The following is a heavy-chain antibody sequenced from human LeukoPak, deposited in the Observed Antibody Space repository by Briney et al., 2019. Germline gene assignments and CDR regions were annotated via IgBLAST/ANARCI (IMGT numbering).Heavy chain of an antibody. CDR1: GDSISGQH. V-gene: IGHV4-59*11. CDR3: ARDSAARSNL. CDR2: IYYNGGT. Sequence: SETLSLTCTLSGDSISGQHWSWIRQPPGKELEWIGYIYYNGGTSYNPSLKSRVTLSVDTSKNQFSLHLNDVTAADTAVYYCARDSAARSNLWGRGALVTVAS. J-gene: IGHJ2*01. D-gene: IGHD2-15*01.